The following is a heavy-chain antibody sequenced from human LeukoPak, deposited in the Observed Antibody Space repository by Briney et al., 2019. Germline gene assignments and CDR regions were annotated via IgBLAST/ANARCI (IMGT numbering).Heavy chain of an antibody. D-gene: IGHD3-16*01. CDR2: ITGSGGTT. Sequence: PGGSLRLSCAASGFTFSSYAMSWVRQAPGKGLEWVSSITGSGGTTYYADSVKGRFTISRDNSKNTLYLQMNSLRVEDTALYYCARIGGSEYDYWGQGTLVTVSS. CDR3: ARIGGSEYDY. V-gene: IGHV3-23*01. CDR1: GFTFSSYA. J-gene: IGHJ4*02.